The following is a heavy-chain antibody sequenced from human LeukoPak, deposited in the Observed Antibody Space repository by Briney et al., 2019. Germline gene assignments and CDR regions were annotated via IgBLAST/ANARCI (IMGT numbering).Heavy chain of an antibody. Sequence: GESLKISCKGSGYSFNSYWIGWVRQMPGKGLEWMGIIYPGDSDTKYSPSFQGQVTISADKSISTAYLQWSSLKASDTAMYYCARRNYYGSGSYAFDIWGQGTMVTVSS. D-gene: IGHD3-10*01. V-gene: IGHV5-51*01. CDR1: GYSFNSYW. CDR2: IYPGDSDT. J-gene: IGHJ3*02. CDR3: ARRNYYGSGSYAFDI.